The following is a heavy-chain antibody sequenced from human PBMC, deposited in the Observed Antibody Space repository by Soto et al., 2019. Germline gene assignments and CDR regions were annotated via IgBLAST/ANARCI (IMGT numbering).Heavy chain of an antibody. V-gene: IGHV4-31*03. Sequence: SETLSLTCTVSGGSISSGGYYWSWIRQHPGKGLEWIGYIYYSGSTYHNPSLKSRVTISVDTSKNQFSLKLSSVTAADTAVYYCARGNYYDSSGYYDYWGQGTLVTVSS. D-gene: IGHD3-22*01. J-gene: IGHJ4*02. CDR3: ARGNYYDSSGYYDY. CDR1: GGSISSGGYY. CDR2: IYYSGST.